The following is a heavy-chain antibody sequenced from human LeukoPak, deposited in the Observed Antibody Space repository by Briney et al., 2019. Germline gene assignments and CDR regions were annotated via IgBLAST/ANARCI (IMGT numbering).Heavy chain of an antibody. CDR1: GYTFTSFW. CDR2: IYAGDSDT. V-gene: IGHV5-51*01. CDR3: ARRDPFMGDALDF. Sequence: GESLKISCKGSGYTFTSFWIAWVRQMPGKGMEWMGIIYAGDSDTRYSPSFQGQVTISVDKSNSTAYLHWSSLTTSDTAMYFCARRDPFMGDALDFWGRGTMVTVAS. D-gene: IGHD3-10*01. J-gene: IGHJ3*01.